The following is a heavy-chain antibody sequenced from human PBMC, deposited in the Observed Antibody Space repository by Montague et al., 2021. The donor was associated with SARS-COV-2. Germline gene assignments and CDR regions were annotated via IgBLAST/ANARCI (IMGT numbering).Heavy chain of an antibody. CDR1: GGSFSGYY. J-gene: IGHJ6*02. CDR3: ARSVGMDV. V-gene: IGHV4-34*01. Sequence: SETLSLTCAVYGGSFSGYYWSWVRQPPGKGLEWIGEINHSGSTNYNPSLKSRATISVDTSKNQFSLKLSSVTAADTAVYYCARSVGMDVWGQGTTVTVSS. CDR2: INHSGST. D-gene: IGHD4-23*01.